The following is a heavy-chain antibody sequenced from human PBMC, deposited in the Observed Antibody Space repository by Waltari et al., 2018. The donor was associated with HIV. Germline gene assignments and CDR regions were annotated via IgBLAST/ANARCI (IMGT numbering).Heavy chain of an antibody. Sequence: QVQLQESGPGLGRPSGTLSLTCAVSGASISLSKWWSGVRQPPGKGLEWIEEIYHSGSTTNHPFFKSPVTLSIDTSMMQFSLNLTSVAAADTGMYYGARVRYSGDYGHFHSWGRGTLVIVSS. J-gene: IGHJ4*02. V-gene: IGHV4-4*02. CDR2: IYHSGST. CDR3: ARVRYSGDYGHFHS. CDR1: GASISLSKW. D-gene: IGHD4-17*01.